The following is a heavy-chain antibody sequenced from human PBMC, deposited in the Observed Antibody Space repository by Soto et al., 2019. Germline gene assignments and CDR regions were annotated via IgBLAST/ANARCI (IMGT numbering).Heavy chain of an antibody. Sequence: GGSLRLSCAASGFTFSSYSINWVRQAPGKGLEWVSSISSSSSYIYYADSVKGRFTISRDNAKNPLYLQMNSLRAEDTAVCYCARDQSYYGMDVWGQGTTVTVSS. V-gene: IGHV3-21*01. J-gene: IGHJ6*02. CDR2: ISSSSSYI. CDR1: GFTFSSYS. CDR3: ARDQSYYGMDV.